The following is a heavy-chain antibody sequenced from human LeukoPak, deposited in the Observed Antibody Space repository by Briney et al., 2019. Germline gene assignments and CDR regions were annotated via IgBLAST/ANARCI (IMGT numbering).Heavy chain of an antibody. V-gene: IGHV3-30*04. J-gene: IGHJ6*02. CDR2: ISYDGSNK. CDR1: GFTFSSYA. D-gene: IGHD2-15*01. CDR3: ARDLVTRPLGYCSGGSCSYYYYGMDV. Sequence: PGGSLRLSCAASGFTFSSYAMHWVRQAPGKGLEWVAVISYDGSNKYYADSVKGRFTISRDNSKNTLYLQMNSLRAEDTAVYYCARDLVTRPLGYCSGGSCSYYYYGMDVWGQGTTVTVSS.